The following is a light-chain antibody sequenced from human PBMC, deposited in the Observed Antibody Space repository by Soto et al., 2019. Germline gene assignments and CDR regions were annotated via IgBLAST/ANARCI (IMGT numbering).Light chain of an antibody. CDR3: HVCDRSLGLGV. V-gene: IGLV3-21*02. CDR2: DNK. CDR1: NIGTKD. Sequence: SYELTQPPSVSVAPGQTASITCGGSNIGTKDVHWYHQKPGRSPLLVVYDNKERPSGFPDRFSCSNSGNTATLTISRVEGGDEADYYCHVCDRSLGLGVLGSGNKVTVX. J-gene: IGLJ1*01.